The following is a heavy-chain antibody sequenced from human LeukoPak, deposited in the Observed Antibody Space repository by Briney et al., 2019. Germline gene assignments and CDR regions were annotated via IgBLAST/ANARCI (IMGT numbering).Heavy chain of an antibody. CDR3: ARDVGFGELGAFDI. J-gene: IGHJ3*02. V-gene: IGHV3-30-3*01. D-gene: IGHD3-10*01. CDR2: ISYDGSNK. CDR1: GFTFSSYA. Sequence: SGGSLRLSCAASGFTFSSYAMHWVRQAPGKGLEWVAVISYDGSNKYYADSVKGRFTISRDNSKNTLYLQMNSLRAEDTAVYYCARDVGFGELGAFDIWGQGTMVTVSS.